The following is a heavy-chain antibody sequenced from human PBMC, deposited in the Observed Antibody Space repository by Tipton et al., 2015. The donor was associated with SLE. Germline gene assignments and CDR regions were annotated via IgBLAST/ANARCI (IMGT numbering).Heavy chain of an antibody. J-gene: IGHJ2*01. CDR2: IYHSGST. V-gene: IGHV4-30-2*01. CDR1: GGSISSGGYS. Sequence: TLSLTCAVSGGSISSGGYSWSWIRQPPGKGLEWIGYIYHSGSTYYNPSLKSRVTISVDTSKNQFSLKLSSVTAADTAVYYCASRGAAAAPGWYFDLWGRGTLVTVSS. D-gene: IGHD6-13*01. CDR3: ASRGAAAAPGWYFDL.